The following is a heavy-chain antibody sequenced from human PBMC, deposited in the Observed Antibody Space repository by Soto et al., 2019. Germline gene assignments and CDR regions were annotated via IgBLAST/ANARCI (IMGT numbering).Heavy chain of an antibody. CDR3: AGGSSPVDFDY. CDR2: INTYNGNT. J-gene: IGHJ4*02. V-gene: IGHV1-18*01. CDR1: GYTFTNYG. D-gene: IGHD6-13*01. Sequence: ASVKVSCKASGYTFTNYGINWVRQAPGQGLEWMGWINTYNGNTNFAQRLQGRVTMTTEASTSTAYMELRSLRSDDTAVYYCAGGSSPVDFDYWGQGTQVTVSS.